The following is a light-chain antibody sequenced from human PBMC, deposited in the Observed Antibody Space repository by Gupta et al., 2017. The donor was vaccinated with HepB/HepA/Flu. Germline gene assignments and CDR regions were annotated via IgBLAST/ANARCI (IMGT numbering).Light chain of an antibody. CDR2: DAS. CDR1: QGISTR. J-gene: IGKJ1*01. CDR3: QQASTISCT. Sequence: DTQMPQSPSSVSASVGDRVSITCRASQGISTRLAGYQQKTGKAPKLLIYDASSLKSGVPSRFSGGGAGTQDFPPINNLQHEDVSTAYCQQASTISCTFGPGTKVEIK. V-gene: IGKV1D-12*01.